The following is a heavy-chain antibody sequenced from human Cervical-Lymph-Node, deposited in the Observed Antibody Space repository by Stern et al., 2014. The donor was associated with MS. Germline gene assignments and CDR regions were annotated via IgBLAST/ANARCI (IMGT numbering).Heavy chain of an antibody. V-gene: IGHV4-59*01. D-gene: IGHD5-12*01. Sequence: VQLQESGPGLVQPSESLSLTCTASGCSFSSYYLSWVRQAPGQGLEWIGDIYSSGSNNYNPSLMRRVTISVDTSKNQFYLKLSSVTAADTAVYYCARAGGYGEGFDYWGQGTLVTVSS. J-gene: IGHJ4*02. CDR2: IYSSGSN. CDR1: GCSFSSYY. CDR3: ARAGGYGEGFDY.